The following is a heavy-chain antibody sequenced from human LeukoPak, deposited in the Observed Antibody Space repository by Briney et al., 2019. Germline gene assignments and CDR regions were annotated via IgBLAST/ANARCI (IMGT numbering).Heavy chain of an antibody. Sequence: GASVKVSCKAPRDTSRPYAFSWVRQAPGQGLEWMGRIIPVLDVTYYAQRFQDRVTITADGSTNSVFLEVSSLRSDETAVYFCARENARYDSSGYQPSFFYGLDVWGQGTAVIVSS. CDR2: IIPVLDVT. D-gene: IGHD6-19*01. J-gene: IGHJ6*02. CDR1: RDTSRPYA. V-gene: IGHV1-69*04. CDR3: ARENARYDSSGYQPSFFYGLDV.